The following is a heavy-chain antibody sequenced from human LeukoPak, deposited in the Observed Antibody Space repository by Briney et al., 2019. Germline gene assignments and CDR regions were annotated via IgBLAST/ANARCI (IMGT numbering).Heavy chain of an antibody. CDR2: IYHSGST. J-gene: IGHJ5*02. D-gene: IGHD6-19*01. Sequence: SGTLSLTCAVSGGSISSSNWWSWVRQPPGKGLEWIGEIYHSGSTNYNPSLKSRVTISVDKSKNQFSLKLSSVTAADTAVYYCARGMGLNSSGWPPANWFDPWGQGTLVTVSS. CDR1: GGSISSSNW. V-gene: IGHV4-4*02. CDR3: ARGMGLNSSGWPPANWFDP.